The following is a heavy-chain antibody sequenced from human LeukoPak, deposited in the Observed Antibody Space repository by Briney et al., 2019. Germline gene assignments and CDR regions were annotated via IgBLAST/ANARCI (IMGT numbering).Heavy chain of an antibody. J-gene: IGHJ3*02. D-gene: IGHD2-21*01. CDR3: ARAQAYAITDAFDI. CDR1: GFTFPNSA. V-gene: IGHV3-30-3*01. CDR2: VYNDGINK. Sequence: PGGSLRLSCAASGFTFPNSAMRWVRHTPDKELGWVSAVYNDGINKYYVGSVRGRFTDSRYNSKNTLYLQMCGLTPEDTAVFYCARAQAYAITDAFDIWGQGTMVTVSS.